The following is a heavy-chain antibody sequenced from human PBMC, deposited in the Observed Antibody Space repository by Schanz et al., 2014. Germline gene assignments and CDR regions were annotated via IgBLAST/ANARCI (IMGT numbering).Heavy chain of an antibody. CDR3: AKAGSGWSTAGYYY. Sequence: QVQLVESGGGVVQPGRSLRLSCAASGFTFSSYGMHWVRQAPGKGLEWVSGISDNGISTYYADSVKGRFSISRENSKSILYLQMNSLRAEDTAVYYCAKAGSGWSTAGYYYWGQGTLXAVSS. CDR2: ISDNGIST. V-gene: IGHV3-NL1*01. CDR1: GFTFSSYG. D-gene: IGHD6-19*01. J-gene: IGHJ4*02.